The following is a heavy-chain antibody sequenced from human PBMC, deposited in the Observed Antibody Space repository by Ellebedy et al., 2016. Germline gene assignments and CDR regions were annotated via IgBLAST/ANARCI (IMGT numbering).Heavy chain of an antibody. CDR3: ARDLVRGSYYYGMDV. J-gene: IGHJ6*02. Sequence: ASVKVSCKASGYTFSSFGISWVRQAPGQGLEWMGWISAYNGDTQSAQNIQDRVIMTTDTSTTTAYMELRSLRLDDTAVYYCARDLVRGSYYYGMDVWGQGTTVTVSS. V-gene: IGHV1-18*01. CDR1: GYTFSSFG. CDR2: ISAYNGDT. D-gene: IGHD3-10*01.